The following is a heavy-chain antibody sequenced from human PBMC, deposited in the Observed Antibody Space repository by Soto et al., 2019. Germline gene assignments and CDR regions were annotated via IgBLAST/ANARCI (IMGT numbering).Heavy chain of an antibody. Sequence: EVELVESGGGLVQPGGSLRLSCAASEFTFSGYSMNWVRQAPGKGLAWVSYISSSSGSIYYADSVKGRFTISRDNAKNSLYLQMNSLRAEDTAVYYCARVRCGGDCSRYYYGMDVWGQGTTVTVSS. CDR1: EFTFSGYS. J-gene: IGHJ6*02. V-gene: IGHV3-48*01. CDR2: ISSSSGSI. D-gene: IGHD2-21*02. CDR3: ARVRCGGDCSRYYYGMDV.